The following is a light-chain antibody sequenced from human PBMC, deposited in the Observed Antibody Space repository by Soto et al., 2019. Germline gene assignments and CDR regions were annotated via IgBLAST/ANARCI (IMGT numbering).Light chain of an antibody. CDR1: SSDVGGYNY. Sequence: QSVLTQPASVSGSPGQSMTISCTGTSSDVGGYNYVSWYQQYPGKAPKLIIYEVTNRPSGVSNRFSGSKSGNTASLTISGLQAEDEADYYCSSYTSSNTLYVFAAGTKVTVL. J-gene: IGLJ1*01. CDR3: SSYTSSNTLYV. V-gene: IGLV2-14*01. CDR2: EVT.